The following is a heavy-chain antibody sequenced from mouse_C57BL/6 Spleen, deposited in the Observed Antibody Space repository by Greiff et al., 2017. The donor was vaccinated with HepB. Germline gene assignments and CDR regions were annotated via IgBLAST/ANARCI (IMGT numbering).Heavy chain of an antibody. J-gene: IGHJ4*01. CDR2: INPYNGGT. V-gene: IGHV1-19*01. D-gene: IGHD1-1*01. CDR1: GYTFTDYY. CDR3: ARGISTVDAMDY. Sequence: VHVKQSGPVLVKPGASVKMSCKASGYTFTDYYMNWVKQSHGKSLEWIGVINPYNGGTSYNQKFKGKATLTVDKSSSTAYMELNSLTSEDSAVYYCARGISTVDAMDYWGQGTSVTVSS.